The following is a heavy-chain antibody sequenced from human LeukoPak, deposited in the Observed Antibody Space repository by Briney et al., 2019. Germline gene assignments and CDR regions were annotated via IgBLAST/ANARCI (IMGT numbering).Heavy chain of an antibody. CDR3: ARDVPHNWFDT. CDR2: INSDGGSA. J-gene: IGHJ5*02. CDR1: GITLGNNW. V-gene: IGHV3-74*01. Sequence: GGSLRLSCAASGITLGNNWMHWVRQGSGKGLVWISRINSDGGSAIYADSVKGRFTVSRDNAKNTLYLQMNSMRAEDTAVYYCARDVPHNWFDTWGEGTLVTVSS.